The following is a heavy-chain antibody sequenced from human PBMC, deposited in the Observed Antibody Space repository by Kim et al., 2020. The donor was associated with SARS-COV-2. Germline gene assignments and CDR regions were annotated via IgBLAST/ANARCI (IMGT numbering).Heavy chain of an antibody. Sequence: GGSLRLSCAASGFTFSSYGMHWVRQAPGKGLEWVAVIWYDGSNKYYADSVKGRFTISRDNSKNTLYLQMNSLRAEDTAVYYCAREGPEYNWFDPWGQGTLVTVSS. J-gene: IGHJ5*02. V-gene: IGHV3-33*01. CDR1: GFTFSSYG. CDR3: AREGPEYNWFDP. CDR2: IWYDGSNK.